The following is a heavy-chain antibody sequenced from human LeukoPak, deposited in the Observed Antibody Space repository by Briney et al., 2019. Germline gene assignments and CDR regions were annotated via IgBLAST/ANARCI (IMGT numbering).Heavy chain of an antibody. CDR2: IYYSGST. V-gene: IGHV4-61*05. CDR3: ASLTSSKFDY. D-gene: IGHD6-13*01. J-gene: IGHJ4*02. CDR1: GGSISSSSYY. Sequence: SETLSLTCIVSGGSISSSSYYWGWIRQPPGKGLEWIGYIYYSGSTNYNPSLKSRVTISVDTSKNQFSLKLSSVTAADTAVYYCASLTSSKFDYWGQGTLVTVSS.